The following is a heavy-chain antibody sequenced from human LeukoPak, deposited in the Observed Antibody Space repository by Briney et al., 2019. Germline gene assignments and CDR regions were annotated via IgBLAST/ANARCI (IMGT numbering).Heavy chain of an antibody. Sequence: PGGSLRLSCAVSGFRFSSYWMTWVRQAPGKGLEWVANIKHDGSGPSYLDSVKGRFTISRDNARNLLSLQMSSLRAEDTAVYYYARAREITVSGTDYFDYWGQGTLVTVSS. V-gene: IGHV3-7*01. J-gene: IGHJ4*02. CDR1: GFRFSSYW. CDR3: ARAREITVSGTDYFDY. D-gene: IGHD6-19*01. CDR2: IKHDGSGP.